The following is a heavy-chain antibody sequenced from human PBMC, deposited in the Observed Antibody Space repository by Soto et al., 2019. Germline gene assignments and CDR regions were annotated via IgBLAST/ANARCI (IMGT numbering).Heavy chain of an antibody. CDR3: AREIDADGYNEYFDY. J-gene: IGHJ4*02. CDR1: GYTFTSYG. CDR2: ISAYNGNT. Sequence: ASVKVSCKASGYTFTSYGISWVRQAPGQGLEWMGWISAYNGNTNYAQKLQGRVTMTTDTSTSTAYMELRSLRSDDTAVYYCAREIDADGYNEYFDYWGQGTLVTVSS. D-gene: IGHD5-12*01. V-gene: IGHV1-18*01.